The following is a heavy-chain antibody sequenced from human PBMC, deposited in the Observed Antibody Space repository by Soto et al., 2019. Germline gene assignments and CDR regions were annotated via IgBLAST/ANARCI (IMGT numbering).Heavy chain of an antibody. CDR2: IFHSGSS. Sequence: QVQLQESGPGLVKPSSTLSVTCAVSGGSVTGFYWSWIRQPPGKGLEWIGSIFHSGSSNYHPSLKSRVTISVDTSKSQISLRLTSVTAADTAVYSCARASGLGVAHIGYWGQGTLVTVSS. CDR1: GGSVTGFY. CDR3: ARASGLGVAHIGY. D-gene: IGHD6-19*01. V-gene: IGHV4-59*02. J-gene: IGHJ4*02.